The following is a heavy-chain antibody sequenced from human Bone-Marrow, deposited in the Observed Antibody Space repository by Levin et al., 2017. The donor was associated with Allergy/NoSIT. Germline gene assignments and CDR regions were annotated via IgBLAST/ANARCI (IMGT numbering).Heavy chain of an antibody. CDR1: GNSISSYY. Sequence: SQTLSLTCTVSGNSISSYYWSWIRQPPAKGLEWIAYISYKGTTNYNPSLKSRVTISLDTSKNQFSLKLSSVTAADTAVYYCARDGAVAGAWLDYWGQGALVTVSS. J-gene: IGHJ4*02. D-gene: IGHD6-19*01. CDR2: ISYKGTT. CDR3: ARDGAVAGAWLDY. V-gene: IGHV4-59*01.